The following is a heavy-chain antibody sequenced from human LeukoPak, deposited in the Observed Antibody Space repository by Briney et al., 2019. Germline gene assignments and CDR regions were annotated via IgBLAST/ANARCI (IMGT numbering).Heavy chain of an antibody. D-gene: IGHD3-10*01. V-gene: IGHV3-23*01. J-gene: IGHJ6*03. CDR3: AKDLYGSGMGYYYYYMDV. CDR2: ISGSGGST. Sequence: PGGSLRLSCAASGFTFSSYAMSCVRQAPGKGLGWVSAISGSGGSTYYADSVKGRFTISRANSKNTLYLQMNSLRAEDTAVYYCAKDLYGSGMGYYYYYMDVWGKGTTVTVSS. CDR1: GFTFSSYA.